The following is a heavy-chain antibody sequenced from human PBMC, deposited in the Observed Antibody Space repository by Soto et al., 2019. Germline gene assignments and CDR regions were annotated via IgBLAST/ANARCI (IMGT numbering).Heavy chain of an antibody. CDR1: GYTFTSYY. D-gene: IGHD3-10*01. CDR3: ASLEDYYGSGSYLGDV. J-gene: IGHJ6*02. CDR2: INPSGGST. V-gene: IGHV1-46*03. Sequence: QVQLVQSGAEVKKPGASVKVSCKASGYTFTSYYMHWVRQAPGQGLEWMGIINPSGGSTSYAQKFQGRGTMTRDTSTSTVYMELSSLRSEDTAVYYCASLEDYYGSGSYLGDVWGQGTTVTVSS.